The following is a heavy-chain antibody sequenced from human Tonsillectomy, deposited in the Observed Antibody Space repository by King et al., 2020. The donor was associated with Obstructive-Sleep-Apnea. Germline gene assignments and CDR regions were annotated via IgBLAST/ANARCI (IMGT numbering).Heavy chain of an antibody. D-gene: IGHD5-24*01. CDR3: AREGDAEMATMFDF. CDR2: ITTSGTTM. V-gene: IGHV3-48*04. J-gene: IGHJ4*01. Sequence: VQLVESGGGLVHPGGSLRLSCAASGFMFSEYIMIWVRQTPGKGLEWISYITTSGTTMYYADSVKGRFTISRDNARNSLFLQMNSLRAEDTAVYYCAREGDAEMATMFDFWGQGTLVTVSS. CDR1: GFMFSEYI.